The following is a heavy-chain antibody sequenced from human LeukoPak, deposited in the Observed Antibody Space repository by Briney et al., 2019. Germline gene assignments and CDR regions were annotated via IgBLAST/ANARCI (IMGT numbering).Heavy chain of an antibody. J-gene: IGHJ5*02. Sequence: GGSLRLSCAASGFAFDTYSMTWVRQAPWKGLEWVSSISSWSSFIYSADSVTGRFTISRDNAKNSLYLQMNSLSAEDTAVYYCARAGGTNSWFDPWGQGTLVIVSS. V-gene: IGHV3-21*01. CDR1: GFAFDTYS. CDR3: ARAGGTNSWFDP. CDR2: ISSWSSFI. D-gene: IGHD2-15*01.